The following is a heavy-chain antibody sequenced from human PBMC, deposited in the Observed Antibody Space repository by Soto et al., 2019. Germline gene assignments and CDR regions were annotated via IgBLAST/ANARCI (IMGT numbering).Heavy chain of an antibody. Sequence: QVQLVESGGGVVQPGRSLRLSCAASGFTFSSYGMHWVRQAPGKGLEWVAVIWYDGSNKYYADSVKGRFTISRDNSKNTLYLQMNSLRAEDTAVYYCARNRQLDSSSWYGGAFDIWGQGTMVTVSS. D-gene: IGHD6-13*01. CDR3: ARNRQLDSSSWYGGAFDI. V-gene: IGHV3-33*01. CDR1: GFTFSSYG. J-gene: IGHJ3*02. CDR2: IWYDGSNK.